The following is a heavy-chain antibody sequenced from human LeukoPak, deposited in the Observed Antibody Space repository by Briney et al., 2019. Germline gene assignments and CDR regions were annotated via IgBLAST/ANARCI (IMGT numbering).Heavy chain of an antibody. CDR3: ARGGSIAARPIDY. CDR1: GFTISSYA. J-gene: IGHJ4*01. V-gene: IGHV3-64*01. CDR2: ISSNGGST. Sequence: TSGSLRLSCAASGFTISSYAMHWVRQAPGKGLEYVSAISSNGGSTYYANSVKGRFTSSRDNSKNTLFLQMGSLRAEDMAVYYCARGGSIAARPIDYWGHGTLVTGTS. D-gene: IGHD6-6*01.